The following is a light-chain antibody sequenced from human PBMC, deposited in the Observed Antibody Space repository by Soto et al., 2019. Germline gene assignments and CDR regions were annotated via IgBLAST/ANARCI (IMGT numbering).Light chain of an antibody. Sequence: EIVLTQSPGTLSLSPGERAILSCRASQSISTNTLAWYQHRPGQAPRLLIYATSSRATGIPDRFSGSGSGTDFTLTISRLEPEDFAVYYCQRDYFGQGTSLEIK. CDR2: ATS. V-gene: IGKV3-20*01. CDR3: QRDY. J-gene: IGKJ2*01. CDR1: QSISTNT.